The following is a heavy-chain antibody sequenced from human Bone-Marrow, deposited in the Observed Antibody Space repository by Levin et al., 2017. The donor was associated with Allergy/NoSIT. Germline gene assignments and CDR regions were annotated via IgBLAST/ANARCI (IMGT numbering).Heavy chain of an antibody. J-gene: IGHJ4*02. CDR2: INPSAGST. V-gene: IGHV1-46*01. Sequence: ASVKVSCKASGYTFTSHYIHWVRQAPGQGLEWMGTINPSAGSTNYAQKFQGRVTMTKDTSTSSVYMELTSLRSDDTAMYFCARAQFLEWFHYYFDYWGQGSLVTVSS. CDR1: GYTFTSHY. CDR3: ARAQFLEWFHYYFDY. D-gene: IGHD3-3*01.